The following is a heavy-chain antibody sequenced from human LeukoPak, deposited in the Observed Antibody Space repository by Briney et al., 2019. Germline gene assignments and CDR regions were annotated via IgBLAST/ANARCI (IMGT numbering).Heavy chain of an antibody. CDR3: AKGSDDYGDYRVSGPDY. CDR1: GFTFSSYA. Sequence: GASLRLSCAASGFTFSSYAMSWVRQAPGKGLEWVSAISGSGGSTYYADSLKGRFTISRDNSKNTLYLQMNSLRAEDTAVYYCAKGSDDYGDYRVSGPDYWGQGTLVTVSS. V-gene: IGHV3-23*01. CDR2: ISGSGGST. J-gene: IGHJ4*02. D-gene: IGHD4-17*01.